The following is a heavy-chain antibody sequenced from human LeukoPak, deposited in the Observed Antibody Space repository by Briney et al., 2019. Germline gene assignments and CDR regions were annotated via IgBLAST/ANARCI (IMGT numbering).Heavy chain of an antibody. CDR2: IYTSGST. D-gene: IGHD3-3*01. V-gene: IGHV4-61*02. Sequence: SETLSLTXTVSGGSISSSSYYWNWVWQPAGKGLQWIGRIYTSGSTNYSPSLKSRVTISVDTSKNQFSLKLSSVTAADTAVYYCARDALNYDFWSGSFDPWGQGTLVTVSS. J-gene: IGHJ5*02. CDR1: GGSISSSSYY. CDR3: ARDALNYDFWSGSFDP.